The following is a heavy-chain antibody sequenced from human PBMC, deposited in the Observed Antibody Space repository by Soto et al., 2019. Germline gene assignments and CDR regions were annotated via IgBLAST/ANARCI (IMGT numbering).Heavy chain of an antibody. CDR2: VYSGGTT. CDR1: GFAVSNNY. Sequence: GESLKISCVASGFAVSNNYMNWVRQAPGKGLEWVSVVYSGGTTYYADSVRGRFTVSRDDSKNTLFLQMSSLRAEDTAVYYCARAGSPFDSDSSGYWGFDHWVQGTLVTAPQ. V-gene: IGHV3-53*01. D-gene: IGHD3-22*01. J-gene: IGHJ4*02. CDR3: ARAGSPFDSDSSGYWGFDH.